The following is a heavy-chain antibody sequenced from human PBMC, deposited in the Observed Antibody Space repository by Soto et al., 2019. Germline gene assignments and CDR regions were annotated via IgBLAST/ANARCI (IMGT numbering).Heavy chain of an antibody. CDR1: GGTFSSYA. CDR3: ATEYGSGSSYYYYYGMDV. CDR2: FDPEDGET. J-gene: IGHJ6*02. D-gene: IGHD3-10*01. Sequence: GASVKVSCKASGGTFSSYAISWVRHAPGKGIEWMGGFDPEDGETIYAQKFQGRVTMTEDTSTDTAYMELSSLRSEDTAVYYCATEYGSGSSYYYYYGMDVWGQGTTVTVSS. V-gene: IGHV1-24*01.